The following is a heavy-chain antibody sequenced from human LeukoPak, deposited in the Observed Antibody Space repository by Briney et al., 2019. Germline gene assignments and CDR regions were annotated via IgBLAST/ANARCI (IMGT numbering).Heavy chain of an antibody. CDR1: GGSISSYY. Sequence: SETLSLTCTVSGGSISSYYWSWIRQPPGKGLEWIGYIYYSGSTNYNPSLKSRVTISVDTSENQFSLKLSSVTAADTAVYYCARGSGRDWFDPWGQGTLVTVSS. D-gene: IGHD6-19*01. V-gene: IGHV4-59*08. J-gene: IGHJ5*02. CDR3: ARGSGRDWFDP. CDR2: IYYSGST.